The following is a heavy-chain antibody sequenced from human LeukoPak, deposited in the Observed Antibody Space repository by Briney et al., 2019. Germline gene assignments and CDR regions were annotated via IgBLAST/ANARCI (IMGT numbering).Heavy chain of an antibody. Sequence: PGGSLRLSCAASGFTFSSYGMHWVRQAPGKGLEWVAFIRYDGSNKYYADSVKGRFTISRDNSKNTLYLQMNSLRAEDTAVYYCANARSLPGIAAAGTRGGYWYFDLWGRGTLVTVSS. J-gene: IGHJ2*01. CDR1: GFTFSSYG. CDR3: ANARSLPGIAAAGTRGGYWYFDL. D-gene: IGHD6-13*01. CDR2: IRYDGSNK. V-gene: IGHV3-30*02.